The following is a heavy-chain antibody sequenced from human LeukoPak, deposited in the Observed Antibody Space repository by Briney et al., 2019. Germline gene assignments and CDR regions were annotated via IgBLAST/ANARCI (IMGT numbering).Heavy chain of an antibody. CDR2: ISAYNGNT. Sequence: EASVKVSCKASGYTFTSYGISWVRQAPGQGLEWMGWISAYNGNTNYAQKFQGRVTMTRDTSISTAYMELSRLRSDDTAVYYCARQAGVGATPGSLNFDYWGQGTLVTVSS. CDR3: ARQAGVGATPGSLNFDY. J-gene: IGHJ4*02. CDR1: GYTFTSYG. D-gene: IGHD1-26*01. V-gene: IGHV1-18*01.